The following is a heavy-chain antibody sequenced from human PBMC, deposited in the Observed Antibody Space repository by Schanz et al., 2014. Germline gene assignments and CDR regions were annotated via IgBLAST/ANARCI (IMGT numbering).Heavy chain of an antibody. Sequence: VELVESGGGLVQPGGSLRLSCAASGYIFTTYDVNWVRQATGQGLEWMGWMNPTTGNRGYAQNFQGRVTMTRDTSLKTAYMEMTDLKFEDAGLYYCAIHYGDRALWGQGTLIAGSS. V-gene: IGHV1-8*01. D-gene: IGHD4-17*01. CDR2: MNPTTGNR. CDR3: AIHYGDRAL. J-gene: IGHJ4*02. CDR1: GYIFTTYD.